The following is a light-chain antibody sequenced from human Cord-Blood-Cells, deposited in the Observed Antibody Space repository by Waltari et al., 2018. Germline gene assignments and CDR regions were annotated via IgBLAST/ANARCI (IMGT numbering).Light chain of an antibody. CDR1: QSVSSSY. CDR3: QQYGSSPMYS. CDR2: GAS. Sequence: ETVLTQHPGTLSLSPGERATLSCRASQSVSSSYLAWYQQKPGQAPRLLIYGASSRATGIPDRFSGSGSGTDFTLTISRLEPEDFAVYYCQQYGSSPMYSFGQGTKLEIK. V-gene: IGKV3-20*01. J-gene: IGKJ2*03.